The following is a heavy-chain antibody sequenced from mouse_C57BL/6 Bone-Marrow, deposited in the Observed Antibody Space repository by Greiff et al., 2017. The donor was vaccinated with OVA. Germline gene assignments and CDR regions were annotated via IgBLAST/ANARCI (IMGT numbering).Heavy chain of an antibody. V-gene: IGHV1-69*01. D-gene: IGHD2-10*02. CDR2: IDPSDSYT. J-gene: IGHJ3*01. CDR1: GYTFTSYW. Sequence: QVHVKQPEAELVMPGASVKLSCKASGYTFTSYWMHWVKQRPGQGLEWIGEIDPSDSYTNYNQKFKGKSTLTVDKSSSTAYMQLSSLTSEDSAVYYCARNLLAWFAYWGQGTLVTVSA. CDR3: ARNLLAWFAY.